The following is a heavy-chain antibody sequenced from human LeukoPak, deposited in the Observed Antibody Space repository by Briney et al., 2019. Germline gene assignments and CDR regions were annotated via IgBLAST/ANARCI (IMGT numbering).Heavy chain of an antibody. V-gene: IGHV3-48*03. CDR2: ISSSGRTI. Sequence: GGSLSLYCAGSGFTFSSYEMNWVRQAPGNGLEWVSYISSSGRTIYYADSGKGRFTSSRDNAKNSLYLQRNSLRAEDTAVYYCARGNTAMLHWGQGTLVTVSS. CDR1: GFTFSSYE. J-gene: IGHJ4*02. D-gene: IGHD5-18*01. CDR3: ARGNTAMLH.